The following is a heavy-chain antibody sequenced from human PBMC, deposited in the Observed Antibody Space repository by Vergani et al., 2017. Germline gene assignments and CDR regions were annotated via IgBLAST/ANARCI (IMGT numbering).Heavy chain of an antibody. Sequence: PSSPLSLTCTVSGFSLSSYYWSWLRQPAGNGLEWIGRIYTSVSPHYNPSLKSRVTRSVDTSKNQFSLKLSYVTAADTAVYYCARDRKDDYGDYPNXFDPWGQGTLVTVSS. J-gene: IGHJ5*02. V-gene: IGHV4-4*07. CDR2: IYTSVSP. CDR3: ARDRKDDYGDYPNXFDP. D-gene: IGHD4-17*01. CDR1: GFSLSSYY.